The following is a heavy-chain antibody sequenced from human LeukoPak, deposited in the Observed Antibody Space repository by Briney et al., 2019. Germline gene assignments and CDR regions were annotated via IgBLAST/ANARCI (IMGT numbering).Heavy chain of an antibody. CDR1: GGSFSGYY. V-gene: IGHV4-34*01. J-gene: IGHJ6*02. CDR2: INHSGST. Sequence: PPETLSLTCAVYGGSFSGYYWSWIRQPPGKGLEWIGEINHSGSTNYNPSLKSRVTISVDTSKNQFSLKLSSVTAADTAVYYCARDPQGGYDSPYYYYYGMDVWGQGTTVTVSS. D-gene: IGHD5-12*01. CDR3: ARDPQGGYDSPYYYYYGMDV.